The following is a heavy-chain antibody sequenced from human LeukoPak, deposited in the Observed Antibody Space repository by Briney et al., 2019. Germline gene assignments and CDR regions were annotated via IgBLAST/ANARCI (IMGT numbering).Heavy chain of an antibody. CDR1: GGSISSCY. CDR3: ARWAGYCSGGICQARYNWFDP. J-gene: IGHJ5*02. V-gene: IGHV4-4*07. D-gene: IGHD2-15*01. Sequence: PSETLSLTCTVSGGSISSCYWSWIRQPAGKGLEWIGRIYTSGSTNYNPSLKSRVTMSVDTSKNQFSLKLSSVTAADTAVYYCARWAGYCSGGICQARYNWFDPWGQGTLVTVSS. CDR2: IYTSGST.